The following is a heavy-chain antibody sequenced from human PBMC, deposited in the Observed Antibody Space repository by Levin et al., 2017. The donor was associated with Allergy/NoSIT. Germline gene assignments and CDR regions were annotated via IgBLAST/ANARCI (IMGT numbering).Heavy chain of an antibody. CDR3: ARETLNYYDSSGYSDDAFDI. Sequence: SQTLSLTCTVSGGSISSYYWSWIRQPPGKGLEWIGYIYYSGSTNYNPSLKSRVTISVDTSKNQFSLKLSSVTAADTAVYYCARETLNYYDSSGYSDDAFDIWGQGTMVTVSS. CDR1: GGSISSYY. J-gene: IGHJ3*02. V-gene: IGHV4-59*01. CDR2: IYYSGST. D-gene: IGHD3-22*01.